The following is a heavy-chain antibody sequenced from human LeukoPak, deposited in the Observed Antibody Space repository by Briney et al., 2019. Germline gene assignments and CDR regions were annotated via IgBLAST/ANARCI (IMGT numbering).Heavy chain of an antibody. J-gene: IGHJ4*02. CDR1: GCTFTGYY. Sequence: ASVKVSCKASGCTFTGYYMHWVRQAPGQGLEWMGWINPNSGGTNYAQKFQGRVTMTRDTSISTAYMELSRLRSDDTAVYYCASNYYYDSSGYCPIPTDGWGQGTLVTVSS. D-gene: IGHD3-22*01. CDR3: ASNYYYDSSGYCPIPTDG. CDR2: INPNSGGT. V-gene: IGHV1-2*02.